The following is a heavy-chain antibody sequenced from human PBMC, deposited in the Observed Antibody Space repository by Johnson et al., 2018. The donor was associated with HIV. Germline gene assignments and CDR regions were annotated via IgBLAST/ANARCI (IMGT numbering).Heavy chain of an antibody. V-gene: IGHV3-66*01. D-gene: IGHD6-25*01. CDR2: SGSGGST. J-gene: IGHJ3*02. Sequence: VQLVESGGGLVRPGGSLRLSCAASGFAVSSNYMNWVRQTPGKGLECVSAISGSGGSTYYADSVKGRFTISRDNSKNTLYLQMNSLRAEDTAVYYCARAPPGGAFDIWGQGTMVTVSS. CDR1: GFAVSSNY. CDR3: ARAPPGGAFDI.